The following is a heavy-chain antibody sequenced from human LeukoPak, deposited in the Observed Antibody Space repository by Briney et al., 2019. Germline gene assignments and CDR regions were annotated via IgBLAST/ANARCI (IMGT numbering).Heavy chain of an antibody. V-gene: IGHV3-33*01. CDR1: GFTFSNYG. J-gene: IGHJ4*02. D-gene: IGHD5-12*01. Sequence: GRSLRLSCAASGFTFSNYGMHWVRQAPGKGLEWVALIWYDGSNKYYADSVQGRFIISRDNSKNSLYLRINSLRAEDTAVYYCARDTSGGYTYYFDTWGQGTLVTVSS. CDR3: ARDTSGGYTYYFDT. CDR2: IWYDGSNK.